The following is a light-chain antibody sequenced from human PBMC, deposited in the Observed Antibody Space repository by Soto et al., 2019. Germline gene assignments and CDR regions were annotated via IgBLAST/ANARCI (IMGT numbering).Light chain of an antibody. V-gene: IGLV1-40*01. Sequence: QSVLTQPPSVSGAPGQRVTISCTGNNSNLGAGYDVHWYQQLPGAAPKLVVFGNRNRPSGVPERFSGSKSGTSASLAITGFQAEDEADYYCQAYDYSLTAFVFGGGTKVTVL. CDR2: GNR. J-gene: IGLJ3*02. CDR3: QAYDYSLTAFV. CDR1: NSNLGAGYD.